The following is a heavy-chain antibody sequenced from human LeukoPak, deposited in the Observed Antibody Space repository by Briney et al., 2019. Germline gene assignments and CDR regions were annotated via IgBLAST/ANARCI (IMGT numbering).Heavy chain of an antibody. Sequence: ASVKVSCKASGYTFTGYYMHWVRQAPGQGLAWMGWINPNSGGTNYAQKFQGRVTMTRDTSISTAYMELSRLRSDDTAVYYCARGGAVGTYGLDYWGQGTLVTVSS. CDR2: INPNSGGT. D-gene: IGHD1-26*01. V-gene: IGHV1-2*02. CDR1: GYTFTGYY. J-gene: IGHJ4*02. CDR3: ARGGAVGTYGLDY.